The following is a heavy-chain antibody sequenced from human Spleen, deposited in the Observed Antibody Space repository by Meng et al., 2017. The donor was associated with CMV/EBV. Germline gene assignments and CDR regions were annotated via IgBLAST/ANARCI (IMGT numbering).Heavy chain of an antibody. CDR2: INSDGSST. CDR1: GFTFSTYW. CDR3: ARRTGYYYYDMDV. Sequence: GGSLRLSCAASGFTFSTYWMHWVRQAPGKGLVWVSRINSDGSSTSYADSVKGRFTISRDNAKNTLYLQMNSLRAEDTAVYYCARRTGYYYYDMDVWGQGTTVTVSS. V-gene: IGHV3-74*01. D-gene: IGHD6-6*01. J-gene: IGHJ6*02.